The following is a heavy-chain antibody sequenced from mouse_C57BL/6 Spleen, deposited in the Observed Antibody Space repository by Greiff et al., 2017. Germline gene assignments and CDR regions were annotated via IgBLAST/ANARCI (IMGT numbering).Heavy chain of an antibody. Sequence: EVKLVESGGGLVKPGGSLKLSCAASGFTFSSYAMSWVRPTPEKRLEWVATISDGGSYTYYPDNVKGRFTISRDNAKNNLYLQMSHLKSEDTAMYDCARGYGYGAWFADGGQGTLVTVSA. CDR3: ARGYGYGAWFAD. J-gene: IGHJ3*01. V-gene: IGHV5-4*03. CDR2: ISDGGSYT. CDR1: GFTFSSYA. D-gene: IGHD2-2*01.